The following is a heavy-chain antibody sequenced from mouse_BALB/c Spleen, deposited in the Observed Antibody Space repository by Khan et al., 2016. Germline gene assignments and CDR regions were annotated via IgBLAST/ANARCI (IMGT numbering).Heavy chain of an antibody. CDR1: GYSITSDYA. V-gene: IGHV3-2*02. D-gene: IGHD1-1*01. CDR2: IGYSGST. J-gene: IGHJ1*01. CDR3: ARNLHYFGSSYWYVDV. Sequence: EVQLQESGPGLVKPSQSLSLTRTVTGYSITSDYAWNWFRQFPGNKLEWMGYIGYSGSTSYNPSLTSRISITRDTSRNQFFLQLNSVTTEDTSTYYCARNLHYFGSSYWYVDVWGAGTTVTVSS.